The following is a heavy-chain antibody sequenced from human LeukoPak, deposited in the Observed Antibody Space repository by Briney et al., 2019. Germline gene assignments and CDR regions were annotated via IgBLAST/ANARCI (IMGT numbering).Heavy chain of an antibody. CDR3: ARALGYCSGGSCTRGYNWFDP. V-gene: IGHV4-39*01. D-gene: IGHD2-15*01. CDR2: IYYCGST. J-gene: IGHJ5*02. CDR1: GGSISSSDYY. Sequence: SETLSLTCTVSGGSISSSDYYWGWIRQPPGKGLERIGSIYYCGSTYYNPSLKSRVTISVDTSMNQFSLKLSFVTTADTAVYYCARALGYCSGGSCTRGYNWFDPWGRGTLVTVPS.